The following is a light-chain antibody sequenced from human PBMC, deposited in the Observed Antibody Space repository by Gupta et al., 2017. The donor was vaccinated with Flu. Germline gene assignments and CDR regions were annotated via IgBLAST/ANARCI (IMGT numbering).Light chain of an antibody. CDR3: SSYTSSSTLDVV. CDR2: EVS. Sequence: QSALTHPASVSGSPGQSITISCNGTSSDVGGYNYVSWYQQHPGKAPKLMIYEVSNRPSGVSNRFSGSKSGNTASLTISGLQAEDEADYYCSSYTSSSTLDVVFGGGTKLTVL. CDR1: SSDVGGYNY. J-gene: IGLJ2*01. V-gene: IGLV2-14*01.